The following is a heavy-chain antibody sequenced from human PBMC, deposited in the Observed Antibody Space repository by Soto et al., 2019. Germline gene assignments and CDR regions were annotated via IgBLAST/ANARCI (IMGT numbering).Heavy chain of an antibody. Sequence: PGGSLRLSCAASGFTFSSYAMSWVRQAPGKGLEWVSAISGSGDSTYYADSVKGRFTISRDSSKNTLYLQMNSLRAEDTAVYYCANDYCSGGSCYSWLNWFDPWGQGTLVTVSS. CDR1: GFTFSSYA. CDR3: ANDYCSGGSCYSWLNWFDP. CDR2: ISGSGDST. D-gene: IGHD2-15*01. V-gene: IGHV3-23*01. J-gene: IGHJ5*02.